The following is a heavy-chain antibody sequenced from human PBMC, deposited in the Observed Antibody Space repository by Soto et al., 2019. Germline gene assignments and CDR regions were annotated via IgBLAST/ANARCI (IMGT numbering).Heavy chain of an antibody. V-gene: IGHV3-23*01. CDR2: ISGGGGST. Sequence: PGGSLRLSCVASGFTFSSYAMSWVRQAPGKGLEWVSAISGGGGSTYYADSVKGRFTISRDISKNTLYLQMNSLRAEDTAIYYCAKNLGYTYGSYFDYWGQGTLVTVSS. CDR3: AKNLGYTYGSYFDY. D-gene: IGHD5-18*01. J-gene: IGHJ4*02. CDR1: GFTFSSYA.